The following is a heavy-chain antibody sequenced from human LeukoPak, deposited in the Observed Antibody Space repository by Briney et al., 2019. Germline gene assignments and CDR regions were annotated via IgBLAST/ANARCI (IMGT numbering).Heavy chain of an antibody. CDR2: IYYSGST. V-gene: IGHV4-59*08. D-gene: IGHD4-17*01. CDR1: GGSISGYY. J-gene: IGHJ3*02. CDR3: ARLNGRYGDYAFDI. Sequence: SETLSLTCTVSGGSISGYYWSWIRQPPGKGLEWIGYIYYSGSTNYNPSLKSRVTISVDTSKNQFSLKLSSVTAADTAVYYCARLNGRYGDYAFDIWGQGTMVTVSS.